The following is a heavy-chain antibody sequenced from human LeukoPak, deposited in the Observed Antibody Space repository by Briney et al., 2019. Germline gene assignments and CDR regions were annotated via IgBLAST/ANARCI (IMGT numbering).Heavy chain of an antibody. CDR3: AKDIREYYYDSSGYYGFDY. CDR2: ISWNSGSI. J-gene: IGHJ4*02. V-gene: IGHV3-9*01. D-gene: IGHD3-22*01. CDR1: GFTFDDYA. Sequence: GRSLRLSCAASGFTFDDYAMHWVRQAPGKGLEWVSGISWNSGSIGYADSVKGRFTISRDNAKNSLYLQMNSLRAEDTALYYCAKDIREYYYDSSGYYGFDYWGQGTLVTVSS.